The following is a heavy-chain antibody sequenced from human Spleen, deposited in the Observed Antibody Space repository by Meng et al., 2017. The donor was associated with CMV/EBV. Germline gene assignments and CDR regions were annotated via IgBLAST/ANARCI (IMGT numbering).Heavy chain of an antibody. CDR2: TYYNGET. J-gene: IGHJ3*02. CDR3: ARDLQTGGGAFEI. CDR1: GASITSHY. D-gene: IGHD2-8*02. V-gene: IGHV4-59*11. Sequence: SETLSLTCTVSGASITSHYWTWIRQPPGRALEWIGYTYYNGETKYNPSLKSRVNISVDTSKRQFSLKLTPVTVADTAVYFCARDLQTGGGAFEIWGQGTMVTVSS.